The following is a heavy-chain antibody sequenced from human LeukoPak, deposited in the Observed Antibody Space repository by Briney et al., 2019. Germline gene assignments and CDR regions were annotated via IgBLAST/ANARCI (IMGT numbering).Heavy chain of an antibody. D-gene: IGHD3-10*01. CDR1: GFTFSSYE. V-gene: IGHV3-48*03. CDR2: ISSSGSTI. Sequence: GGSLRLSCAASGFTFSSYEMNWVRQAPGKGLEWVSYISSSGSTIYYADSVKGGFTISRDNAKNSLYLQMNSLRAEDTAVYYCARDFGPMVRGVQYWGQGTLVTVSS. CDR3: ARDFGPMVRGVQY. J-gene: IGHJ4*02.